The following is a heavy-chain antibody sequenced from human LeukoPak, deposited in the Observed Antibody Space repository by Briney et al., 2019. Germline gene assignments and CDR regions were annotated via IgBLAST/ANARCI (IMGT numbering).Heavy chain of an antibody. J-gene: IGHJ6*01. CDR2: IYTSGST. CDR1: GASISSYY. D-gene: IGHD1-26*01. Sequence: SETLSLTCTVSGASISSYYCSWIRQPAGKGLEWIGRIYTSGSTNYNPSLKSRVTMSVDTSKNQFSLKLSSVTAADTAVYYCARDGRDSFYGMDVWGQGTTVTVAS. V-gene: IGHV4-4*07. CDR3: ARDGRDSFYGMDV.